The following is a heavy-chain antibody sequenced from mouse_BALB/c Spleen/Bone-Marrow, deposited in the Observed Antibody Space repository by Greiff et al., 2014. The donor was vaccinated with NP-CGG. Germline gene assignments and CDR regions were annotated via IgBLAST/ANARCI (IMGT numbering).Heavy chain of an antibody. D-gene: IGHD2-4*01. V-gene: IGHV1-5*01. CDR2: IYPGNSDT. CDR1: GYSFTSYW. CDR3: SRSPAMITAYSGAMDY. J-gene: IGHJ4*01. Sequence: EVQLQQSGTVLARPGASVKMSCKTSGYSFTSYWIHWVKQRPGQGLEWIGAIYPGNSDTSYNQKFKGKAKLTAVSSASTAYMELSSVTKEDSAVYFCSRSPAMITAYSGAMDYWGQGTSVTVSA.